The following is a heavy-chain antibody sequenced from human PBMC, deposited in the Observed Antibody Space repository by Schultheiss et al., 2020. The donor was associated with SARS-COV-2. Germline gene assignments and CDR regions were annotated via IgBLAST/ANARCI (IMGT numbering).Heavy chain of an antibody. V-gene: IGHV4-59*08. J-gene: IGHJ4*02. CDR2: IYHSGST. D-gene: IGHD2-2*01. Sequence: SETLSLTCTVSGGSISSYYWSWIRQPPGKGLEWTGEIYHSGSTNYNPSLKSRVTISVDKSKNQFSLKLSSVTAADTAVYYCARVLGPASDDYWGQGTLVTVSS. CDR3: ARVLGPASDDY. CDR1: GGSISSYY.